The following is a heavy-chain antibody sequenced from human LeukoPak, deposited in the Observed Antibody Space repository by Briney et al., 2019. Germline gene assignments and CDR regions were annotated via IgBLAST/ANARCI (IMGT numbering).Heavy chain of an antibody. D-gene: IGHD3-16*01. J-gene: IGHJ6*02. V-gene: IGHV3-66*01. CDR3: ARAFRDYVWYGMDV. CDR2: LFSGGST. CDR1: GFTVSSNY. Sequence: GGSLRLSCAASGFTVSSNYLSWVRQAPGKGLEWVSILFSGGSTYYADSVKGRFTISRDNSKNTLYLQMNSLRAEDTAVYYCARAFRDYVWYGMDVWGQGTTVTVSS.